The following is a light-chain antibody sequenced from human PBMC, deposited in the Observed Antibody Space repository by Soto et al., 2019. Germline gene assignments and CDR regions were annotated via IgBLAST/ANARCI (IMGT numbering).Light chain of an antibody. J-gene: IGKJ1*01. V-gene: IGKV3-20*01. CDR3: QHQRT. CDR2: GAS. CDR1: QSVSSSY. Sequence: EIVLTQSPGTLSLSPGERGTLSCRASQSVSSSYLAWYQQKPGQAPRLLIYGASSRATGIPDRFSGSGSGTDFTLTISRLEPEDFAVYYCQHQRTFGQGTKVEIK.